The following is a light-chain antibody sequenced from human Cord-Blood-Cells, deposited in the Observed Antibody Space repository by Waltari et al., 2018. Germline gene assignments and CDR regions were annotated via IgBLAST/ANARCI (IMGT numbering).Light chain of an antibody. J-gene: IGKJ4*01. CDR3: QQRSNWLT. V-gene: IGKV3-11*01. CDR2: DAS. Sequence: EIVLTQSPATLSLSHGERATLSCRASQSVSSYLAWYQHKPGQAPRLLIYDASNRATGIPARFSGSGSGTNFALTVNSLEPEDFAVYYCQQRSNWLTFGGGTKVEIK. CDR1: QSVSSY.